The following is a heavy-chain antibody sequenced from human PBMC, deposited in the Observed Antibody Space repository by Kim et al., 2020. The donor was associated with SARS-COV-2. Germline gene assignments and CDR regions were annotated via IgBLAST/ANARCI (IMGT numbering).Heavy chain of an antibody. CDR2: IKQDGSEK. Sequence: GGSLRLSCAASGFTFSSYWMSWVRQAPGKGLEWVANIKQDGSEKYYVDSVKGRFTISRDNAKNSLYLQMNSLRAEDTAVYYCAGEEVFVRSPREGHSSSWNYYYYYGMDVWGQGNTVTISS. CDR3: AGEEVFVRSPREGHSSSWNYYYYYGMDV. CDR1: GFTFSSYW. J-gene: IGHJ6*02. V-gene: IGHV3-7*03. D-gene: IGHD6-13*01.